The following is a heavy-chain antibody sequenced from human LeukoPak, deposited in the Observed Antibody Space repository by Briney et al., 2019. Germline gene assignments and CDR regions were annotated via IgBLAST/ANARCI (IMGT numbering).Heavy chain of an antibody. Sequence: SETLSLTCTVSGGSISSYYWSWIRQPPGEGLEWIGYIYYSGSTNYNPSLKSRVTISVDTSKNQFSLKLSSVTAADTAVYYCARSFGSSWYNYYFDYWGQGTLVTVSS. V-gene: IGHV4-59*01. J-gene: IGHJ4*02. CDR1: GGSISSYY. CDR3: ARSFGSSWYNYYFDY. D-gene: IGHD6-13*01. CDR2: IYYSGST.